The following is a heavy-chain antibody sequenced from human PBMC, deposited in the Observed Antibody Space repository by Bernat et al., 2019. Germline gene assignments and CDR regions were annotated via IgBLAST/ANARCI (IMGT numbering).Heavy chain of an antibody. D-gene: IGHD3-10*01. CDR3: VRGRWVSHKTDYYLDY. J-gene: IGHJ4*02. CDR2: INTGNGAT. Sequence: QVQLVQSGAEVKKPGASVKVPCRVSGFSFSDSSIHWVRQAPGQRLEWMGWINTGNGATKYSQTFQGRVTITRDASASTVYMDLSSLRSEDTAVYFCVRGRWVSHKTDYYLDYWGLGTLVTVSS. V-gene: IGHV1-3*04. CDR1: GFSFSDSS.